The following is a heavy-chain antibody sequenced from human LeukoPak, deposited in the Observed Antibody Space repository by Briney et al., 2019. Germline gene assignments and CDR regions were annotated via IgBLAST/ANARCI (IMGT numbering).Heavy chain of an antibody. CDR2: IKSKTDGGTT. V-gene: IGHV3-15*07. CDR1: GFTFSNAW. J-gene: IGHJ4*02. Sequence: PGGSLRLSCAASGFTFSNAWMNWVRQAPGKGLEWVGRIKSKTDGGTTDYAAPVKGRFTISRDDSKNTLYLQMNSMRAEDTAVYYCARECGGDCLFDYWGQGTLVTVSS. CDR3: ARECGGDCLFDY. D-gene: IGHD2-21*02.